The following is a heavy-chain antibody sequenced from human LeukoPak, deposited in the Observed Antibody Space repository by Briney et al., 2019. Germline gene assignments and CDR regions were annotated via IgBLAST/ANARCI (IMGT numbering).Heavy chain of an antibody. CDR1: GYTFTSYY. V-gene: IGHV1-46*01. D-gene: IGHD4-17*01. J-gene: IGHJ4*02. CDR3: ARGLSARYLRYYFDY. CDR2: INPSGGST. Sequence: ASVKVSCKASGYTFTSYYMHWVRQAPGQGLEWMGIINPSGGSTSYAQKFQGRVTMTRDTSTSTVYMELSSLRSEDTAVYYCARGLSARYLRYYFDYWGQGTLVTVSS.